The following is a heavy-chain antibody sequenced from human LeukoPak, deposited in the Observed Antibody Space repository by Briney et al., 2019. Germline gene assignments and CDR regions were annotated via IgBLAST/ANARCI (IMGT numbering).Heavy chain of an antibody. V-gene: IGHV4-38-2*01. CDR2: SHYTGST. Sequence: SETLSLTCAVSGYSISSGYVWSWIRQPPGKGLEWIGSSHYTGSTYYNPSLKSRLTISLDTSKNQLSLKLSSVTAADTAVYYCARRYSSDWFFDYWGQGTLVTVSS. J-gene: IGHJ4*02. CDR3: ARRYSSDWFFDY. CDR1: GYSISSGYV. D-gene: IGHD6-19*01.